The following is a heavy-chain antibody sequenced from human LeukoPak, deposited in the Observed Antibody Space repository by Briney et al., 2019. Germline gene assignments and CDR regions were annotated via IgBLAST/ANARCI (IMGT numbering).Heavy chain of an antibody. V-gene: IGHV4-34*01. J-gene: IGHJ5*02. CDR2: INHSGST. D-gene: IGHD6-19*01. CDR3: ARGLGSGSNMFDP. Sequence: TSETLSLTCAVYGGSFSGYYWSWIRQPPGKGLEWIGEINHSGSTNYNPSLKSRVTIPVDTSKNQFSLKLSSVTAADTAVYYCARGLGSGSNMFDPWGQGTLVTVSS. CDR1: GGSFSGYY.